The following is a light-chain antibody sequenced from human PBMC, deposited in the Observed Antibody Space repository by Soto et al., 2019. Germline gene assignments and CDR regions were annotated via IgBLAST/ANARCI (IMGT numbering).Light chain of an antibody. CDR3: SSYTSSSTVDD. V-gene: IGLV2-14*01. CDR1: SSDVGGYNY. J-gene: IGLJ1*01. Sequence: QSALTQPASVSGSPGQSITISCTGTSSDVGGYNYVSWYQQHPGKAPKLMIYEVSNRPSGVSNRFSGSKSGNTSSLTISGLQSEDEADYYCSSYTSSSTVDDFGTGTKLTVL. CDR2: EVS.